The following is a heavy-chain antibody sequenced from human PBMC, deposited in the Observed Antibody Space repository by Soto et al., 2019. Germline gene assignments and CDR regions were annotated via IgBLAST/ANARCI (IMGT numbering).Heavy chain of an antibody. CDR2: IYSGGST. CDR3: ARPFATDGYYYYGMDL. CDR1: GFTVSSNY. V-gene: IGHV3-53*04. D-gene: IGHD4-4*01. Sequence: EVQLVESGGGLVQPGGSLRLSCAASGFTVSSNYMSWVRQAPGKGLEWVSVIYSGGSTYYADSVKGRFTISRHNSKNTLHLQMNSLRAEDTAVYYCARPFATDGYYYYGMDLWCQGTTVTVSS. J-gene: IGHJ6*02.